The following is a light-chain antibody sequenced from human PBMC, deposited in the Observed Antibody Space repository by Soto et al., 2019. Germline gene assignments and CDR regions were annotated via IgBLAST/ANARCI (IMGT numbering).Light chain of an antibody. CDR1: QSVDTY. Sequence: IPLTQSPAILSLSPGERATLSCTASQSVDTYIAWYQQRPGQTPRLLIHDTSHRAIGVPARFRGSGSGTDFTLTITSLEPEDFGVYFCQQRRNWVSFGPGTRL. V-gene: IGKV3-11*01. J-gene: IGKJ3*01. CDR2: DTS. CDR3: QQRRNWVS.